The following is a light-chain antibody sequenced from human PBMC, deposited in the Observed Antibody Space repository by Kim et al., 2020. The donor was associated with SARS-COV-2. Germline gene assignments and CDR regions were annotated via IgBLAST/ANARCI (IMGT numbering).Light chain of an antibody. J-gene: IGLJ2*01. CDR1: SPNIGAAYD. V-gene: IGLV1-40*01. CDR3: QSYDSSLSGFV. Sequence: QSVLTHPRSVSQAPGQRVTISCTRSSPNIGAAYDVHWYQQLPGPAPQLLLYGNSNRPSGVPDRFSGPQSGTSASLAITGLQAEDEADDYRQSYDSSLSGFVFGGGTQLTVL. CDR2: GNS.